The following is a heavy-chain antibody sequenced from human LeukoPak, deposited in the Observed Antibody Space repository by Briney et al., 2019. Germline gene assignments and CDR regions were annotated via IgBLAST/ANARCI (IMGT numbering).Heavy chain of an antibody. V-gene: IGHV3-23*01. CDR3: AKEVGYDSSGYDDF. CDR2: ISGSGSST. D-gene: IGHD3-22*01. CDR1: GFTFSNYA. Sequence: GGSLRLSCAASGFTFSNYAMSWVRQAPGKGLEWVSAISGSGSSTYYADSVKGRFTISRVNSKNTLYLQMNSLRAEDTALYYCAKEVGYDSSGYDDFWGQGTLVTVSS. J-gene: IGHJ4*02.